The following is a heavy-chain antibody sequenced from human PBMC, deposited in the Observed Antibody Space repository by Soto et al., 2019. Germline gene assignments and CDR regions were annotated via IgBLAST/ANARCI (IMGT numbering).Heavy chain of an antibody. CDR3: ARSPLGATTCFDY. D-gene: IGHD1-26*01. V-gene: IGHV4-39*01. CDR1: GGSISSSSYY. J-gene: IGHJ4*02. CDR2: IYYSGST. Sequence: SETLSLTCTVSGGSISSSSYYWGWIRQPPGKGLEWIGSIYYSGSTYYNPSLKSRVTISVDTSKNQFSLKLSSVTAADTAVYYCARSPLGATTCFDYWGQGTLVTVS.